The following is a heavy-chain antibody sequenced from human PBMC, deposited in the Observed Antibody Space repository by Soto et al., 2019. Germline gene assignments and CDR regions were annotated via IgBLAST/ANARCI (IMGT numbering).Heavy chain of an antibody. Sequence: QVQLVQSGAEVKKPGASVKVSCKASGYTFTGYYMHWVRQAPGQGLEGMGWINPNSGGTNYAQKFQGWVTMTRDTSISTAYMELSRLRSDDTAVYYCARGEGWFGEFSWFDPWGQGTLVTVSS. CDR1: GYTFTGYY. J-gene: IGHJ5*02. CDR3: ARGEGWFGEFSWFDP. D-gene: IGHD3-10*01. CDR2: INPNSGGT. V-gene: IGHV1-2*04.